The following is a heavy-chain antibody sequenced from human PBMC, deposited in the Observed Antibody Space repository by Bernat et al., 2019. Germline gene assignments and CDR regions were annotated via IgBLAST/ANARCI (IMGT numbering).Heavy chain of an antibody. CDR1: GGSISSSNW. J-gene: IGHJ4*02. D-gene: IGHD5-12*01. CDR3: ARRYSGYDSGPHFDY. CDR2: IYHSGST. Sequence: QVQLQELGPGLVKPSGTLSLTCAVSGGSISSSNWWSWVRQPPGKGLEWIGEIYHSGSTNYNPSLKSRVTISVDKSKNQFSLKLSSVTAADTAVYYCARRYSGYDSGPHFDYWGQGTLVTVSS. V-gene: IGHV4-4*02.